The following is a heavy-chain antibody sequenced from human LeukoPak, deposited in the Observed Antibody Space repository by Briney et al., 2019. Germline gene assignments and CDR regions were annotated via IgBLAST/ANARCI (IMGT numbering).Heavy chain of an antibody. CDR1: GFTFISYG. CDR3: AKDRLAYSYAQPFDY. J-gene: IGHJ4*02. CDR2: ITGSGGST. V-gene: IGHV3-23*01. D-gene: IGHD5-18*01. Sequence: GGTLRLSCAASGFTFISYGMSWVRQAPGKGLEWVSGITGSGGSTYYADSVKGRFTISRDNSKNTLYLQMNSLRAEDTAVYYCAKDRLAYSYAQPFDYWGQGTLVTVSS.